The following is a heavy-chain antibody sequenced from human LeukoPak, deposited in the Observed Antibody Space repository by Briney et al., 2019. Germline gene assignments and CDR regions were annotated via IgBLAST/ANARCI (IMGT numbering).Heavy chain of an antibody. CDR3: ARAVNYDYVWGSYRYPYYFDY. Sequence: GGSLRLSCAASGFTFSSYWMSWVRQAPGKGLEWVANIKQDGSEKYYVDSVKGRFTISRDNAKNSLYLQMNSLRAEDTAVYYCARAVNYDYVWGSYRYPYYFDYWGQGTLVTVSS. CDR1: GFTFSSYW. CDR2: IKQDGSEK. V-gene: IGHV3-7*01. D-gene: IGHD3-16*02. J-gene: IGHJ4*02.